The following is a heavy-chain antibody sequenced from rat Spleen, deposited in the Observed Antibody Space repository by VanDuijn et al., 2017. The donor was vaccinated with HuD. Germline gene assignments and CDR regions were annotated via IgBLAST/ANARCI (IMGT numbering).Heavy chain of an antibody. CDR3: ARSGWGYFDH. D-gene: IGHD4-3*01. Sequence: QVQLQQSGTELVKPGSSVKISCKASGYTFTTYYISWIKQTTGQGLEYIGYINTGSGGTNYNEKFKGRATLTVDKSSRTAFMQLSSLTPDDSAVYYCARSGWGYFDHWGQGVMVTVSS. CDR2: INTGSGGT. J-gene: IGHJ2*01. V-gene: IGHV1-43*01. CDR1: GYTFTTYY.